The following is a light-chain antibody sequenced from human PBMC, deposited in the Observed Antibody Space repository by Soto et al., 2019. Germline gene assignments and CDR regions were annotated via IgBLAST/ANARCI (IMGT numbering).Light chain of an antibody. J-gene: IGKJ1*01. Sequence: AIRMSQSPSSLSASPGDRVTITCRASQGISSYLAWYQQKPGKAPNLLIYSASALQSGVPSRFSGSGSGTEFTLTISSLQPDDFATYYCQQYNGYSTWTFGQGTKVDIK. CDR1: QGISSY. V-gene: IGKV1-8*01. CDR2: SAS. CDR3: QQYNGYSTWT.